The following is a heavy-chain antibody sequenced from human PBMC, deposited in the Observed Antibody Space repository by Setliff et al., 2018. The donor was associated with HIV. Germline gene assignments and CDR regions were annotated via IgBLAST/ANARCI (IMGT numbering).Heavy chain of an antibody. CDR1: GYTFTSYD. CDR2: MNPNSGNT. D-gene: IGHD3-10*01. J-gene: IGHJ4*02. V-gene: IGHV1-8*02. Sequence: VKVSCKASGYTFTSYDINWVRQATGQGLEWMGWMNPNSGNTGYAQKFQGRVTMTRNTSISTAYMELSSLRSEDTAVYYCARAQWFGDQKDFDYWGQGTLVTVSS. CDR3: ARAQWFGDQKDFDY.